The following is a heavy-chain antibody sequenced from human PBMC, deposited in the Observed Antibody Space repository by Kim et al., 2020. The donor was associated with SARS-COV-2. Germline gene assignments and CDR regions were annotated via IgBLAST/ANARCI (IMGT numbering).Heavy chain of an antibody. CDR1: GFTFSSYA. D-gene: IGHD6-19*01. J-gene: IGHJ4*02. Sequence: GGSLRLSCAASGFTFSSYAMHWVRQAPGKGLEWVAVISYDGSNKYYADSVKGRFTISRDNSKNTLYLQMNSLRAEDTAVYYCASESEQWLVLGYWGQGTLVTVSS. CDR3: ASESEQWLVLGY. V-gene: IGHV3-30*04. CDR2: ISYDGSNK.